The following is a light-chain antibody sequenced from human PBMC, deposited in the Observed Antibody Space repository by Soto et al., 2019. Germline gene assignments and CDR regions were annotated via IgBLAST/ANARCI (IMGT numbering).Light chain of an antibody. CDR1: SSDVGSYKF. CDR2: EVS. Sequence: QAVVTQPASVSGSPGQSITISCTGSSSDVGSYKFVSWYQQHPGKAPKLMIYEVSERPSGVSNRFSGSKSGNTASLTISGLQAEDEADYYCCSYAGSSSPWVFGGGTQLTVL. J-gene: IGLJ3*02. V-gene: IGLV2-23*02. CDR3: CSYAGSSSPWV.